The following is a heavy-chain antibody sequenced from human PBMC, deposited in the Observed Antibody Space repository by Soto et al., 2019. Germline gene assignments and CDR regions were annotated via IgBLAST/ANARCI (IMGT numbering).Heavy chain of an antibody. J-gene: IGHJ4*02. CDR3: ASYYCIGGRGYDY. V-gene: IGHV3-7*01. Sequence: PGGSLRLSCAASGFTFSSYWMSWVRQAPGKGLEWVANIKQDGSEKYYVDSVKGRFTISRDNAKNSLYLQRNSLRAEDTAVYYCASYYCIGGRGYDYWGQGTLVTVSS. CDR1: GFTFSSYW. CDR2: IKQDGSEK. D-gene: IGHD2-15*01.